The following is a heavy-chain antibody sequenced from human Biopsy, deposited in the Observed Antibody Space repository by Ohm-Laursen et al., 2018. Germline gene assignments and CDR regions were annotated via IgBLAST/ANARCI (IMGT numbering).Heavy chain of an antibody. D-gene: IGHD1-26*01. CDR3: ARDRREHYQFDH. Sequence: GSLRLSCAASGFIFSTYTMNWVRQAPGEGLEWVSSISSRSSDIYYADSVKGRFTISRDNSKNTVYLQMNSLRAEDTAVYYCARDRREHYQFDHWGQGTRVTVSS. CDR2: ISSRSSDI. CDR1: GFIFSTYT. J-gene: IGHJ4*02. V-gene: IGHV3-21*01.